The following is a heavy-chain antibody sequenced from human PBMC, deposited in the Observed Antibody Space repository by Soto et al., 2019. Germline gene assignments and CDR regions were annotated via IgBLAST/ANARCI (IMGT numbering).Heavy chain of an antibody. J-gene: IGHJ4*02. D-gene: IGHD2-2*03. CDR2: IMNSGAGT. CDR1: GFPFSTYA. CDR3: AKDLDPTVFNFTY. Sequence: EVQLLESGGGLVQPGGSLRLSCAASGFPFSTYAMSWVRQAPGKGLEWVSTIMNSGAGTYYPDSMKGRFTISRDNSKNTVYLQMNSLRVEDTAVYYCAKDLDPTVFNFTYWGQGTLVTVPS. V-gene: IGHV3-23*01.